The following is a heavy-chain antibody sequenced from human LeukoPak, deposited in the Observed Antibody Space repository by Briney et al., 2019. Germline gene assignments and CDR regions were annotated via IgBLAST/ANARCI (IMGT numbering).Heavy chain of an antibody. Sequence: NPSETLSLTCTVSGGSISSGDYYWSWIRQPPGKGLEWIGYIYYSGSTNYNPSLKSRVTISVDTSKNQFSLKLSSVTAADTAVYYCARRNKFSSGWFVIDYWGQGTLVTVSS. CDR2: IYYSGST. D-gene: IGHD6-19*01. CDR3: ARRNKFSSGWFVIDY. J-gene: IGHJ4*02. CDR1: GGSISSGDYY. V-gene: IGHV4-61*08.